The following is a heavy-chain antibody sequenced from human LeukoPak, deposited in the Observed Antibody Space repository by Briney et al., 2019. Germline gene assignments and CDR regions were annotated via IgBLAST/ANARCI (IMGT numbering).Heavy chain of an antibody. J-gene: IGHJ4*02. V-gene: IGHV3-30*02. CDR1: GFTFSNVS. CDR2: IRCDGVVQ. D-gene: IGHD1-1*01. Sequence: GGSLRLSCAASGFTFSNVSMHWVREAPGKGVEWVAFIRCDGVVQYYADSVKGRFPLSREDSKSTLFLHMNIIRPEHTAMYHCAKDRAWKFYFASWGQGALVTVSS. CDR3: AKDRAWKFYFAS.